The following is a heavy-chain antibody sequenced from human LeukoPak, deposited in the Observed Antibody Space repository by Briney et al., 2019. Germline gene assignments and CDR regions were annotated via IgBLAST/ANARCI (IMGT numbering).Heavy chain of an antibody. CDR3: ARAETTMVRGVINPPSFDY. Sequence: PGGSLRLSCAAAGFTFSSYAMHWVRQAPGKGLEYISAISSNGSSTYYANSVKGRFTIARDNSKNTLYLQMGSLRAEDMAVYDCARAETTMVRGVINPPSFDYWGQGTLVTVSS. CDR2: ISSNGSST. D-gene: IGHD3-10*01. J-gene: IGHJ4*02. CDR1: GFTFSSYA. V-gene: IGHV3-64*01.